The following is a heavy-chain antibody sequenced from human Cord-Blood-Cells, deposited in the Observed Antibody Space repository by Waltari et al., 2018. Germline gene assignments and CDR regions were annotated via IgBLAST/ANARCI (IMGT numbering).Heavy chain of an antibody. D-gene: IGHD6-13*01. CDR2: IDWDDDK. Sequence: QVTLKESGPALVKPTQTLTLTCTFSGFSLSTSGMRVCWIRQPPGKALEWLARIDWDDDKFYSTSLKTRLTISKDTSKNQVVLTMTNMDPVDTATYYCARTNPYSSSWYYFDYWGQGTLVTVAS. CDR3: ARTNPYSSSWYYFDY. CDR1: GFSLSTSGMR. V-gene: IGHV2-70*04. J-gene: IGHJ4*02.